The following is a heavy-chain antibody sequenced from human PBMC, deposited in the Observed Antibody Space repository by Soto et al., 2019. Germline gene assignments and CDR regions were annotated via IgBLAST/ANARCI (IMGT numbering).Heavy chain of an antibody. CDR1: GFTFSDYY. Sequence: QVQLVEAGGGLVKPGGSLRLSCAASGFTFSDYYMSWIRQAPGKGLEWVSYISSSSSYTNYADSVKGRFTNSRDNAKNSLYLQMNSLRAEDTAVYYCARDTLSGIDYWGQGTLVTVSS. CDR2: ISSSSSYT. V-gene: IGHV3-11*05. J-gene: IGHJ4*02. CDR3: ARDTLSGIDY.